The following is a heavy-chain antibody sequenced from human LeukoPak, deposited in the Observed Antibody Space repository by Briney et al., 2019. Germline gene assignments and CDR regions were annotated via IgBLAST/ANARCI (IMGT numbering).Heavy chain of an antibody. D-gene: IGHD6-13*01. CDR2: IYTSGST. CDR1: GGSISSGSYY. CDR3: ARGPQYSSSWYPPWDY. J-gene: IGHJ4*02. V-gene: IGHV4-61*02. Sequence: PSETLSLTCTDSGGSISSGSYYWSWIRQPAGKGLEWIGRIYTSGSTNYNPSLKSRVTISVDTSKNQFSLKLSSVTAADTAVYYCARGPQYSSSWYPPWDYWGQGTLVTVSS.